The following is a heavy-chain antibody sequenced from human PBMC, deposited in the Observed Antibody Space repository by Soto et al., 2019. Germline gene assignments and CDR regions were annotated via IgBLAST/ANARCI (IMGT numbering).Heavy chain of an antibody. Sequence: QVQLVESGGSVVQPGGSRRLSCAASGFSFSYYGLHWVRQAPGKGLEWLALITHDGHNRYYADSVKGRFTISRDNSKNTRFLQMNSLKSEETAVYYGAKGGSFDIWGQGTPVTVSS. CDR2: ITHDGHNR. D-gene: IGHD6-6*01. V-gene: IGHV3-30*18. J-gene: IGHJ4*02. CDR1: GFSFSYYG. CDR3: AKGGSFDI.